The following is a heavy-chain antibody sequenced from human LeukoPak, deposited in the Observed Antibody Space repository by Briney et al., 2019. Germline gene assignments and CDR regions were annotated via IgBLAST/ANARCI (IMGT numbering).Heavy chain of an antibody. CDR2: IAGSGDIT. CDR1: GFSFSDYT. D-gene: IGHD2-15*01. CDR3: AKRHRTSGGSCLDS. J-gene: IGHJ4*02. Sequence: GGSLRLSCAASGFSFSDYTIHWVRQAPGKGLEWVSFIAGSGDITYYAGSVKGRFTISRDNSKNTVSLQMNNLRAEDTAIYYCAKRHRTSGGSCLDSWGQGTLVTVSS. V-gene: IGHV3-23*01.